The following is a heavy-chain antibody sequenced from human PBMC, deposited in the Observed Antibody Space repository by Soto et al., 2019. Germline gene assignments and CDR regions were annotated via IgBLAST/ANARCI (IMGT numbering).Heavy chain of an antibody. CDR1: GFTFSGSA. D-gene: IGHD6-19*01. V-gene: IGHV3-73*01. CDR3: TRRVAVPGNYYYYMDV. Sequence: GGSLRLSCAASGFTFSGSAMHWVRQASGKGLEWVGRIRSKANSYATAYAASVKGRFTISRDDSKNTAYLQMNSLKTEDTAVYYCTRRVAVPGNYYYYMDVWGKGTTVTVSS. J-gene: IGHJ6*03. CDR2: IRSKANSYAT.